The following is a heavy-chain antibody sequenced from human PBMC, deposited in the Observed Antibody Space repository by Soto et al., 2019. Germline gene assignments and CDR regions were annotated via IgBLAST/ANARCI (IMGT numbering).Heavy chain of an antibody. CDR2: ISYDGSNK. CDR1: GFTFSSYA. CDR3: ARGGGGYSYVDY. J-gene: IGHJ4*02. D-gene: IGHD5-18*01. Sequence: QVQLVESGGGVVQPGRSLRLSCAASGFTFSSYAMHWVRQAPGKGLEWVAVISYDGSNKYYADSVKGRFTISRDNSKNTLYLQMNGLRAEDTAVYYCARGGGGYSYVDYWGQGTLVTVSS. V-gene: IGHV3-30-3*01.